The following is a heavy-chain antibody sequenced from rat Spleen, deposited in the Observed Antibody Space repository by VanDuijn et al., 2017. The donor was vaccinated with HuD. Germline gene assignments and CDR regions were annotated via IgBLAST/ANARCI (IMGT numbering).Heavy chain of an antibody. J-gene: IGHJ2*01. CDR3: ARRHYGYTDYFDY. CDR1: GFTFSDYG. V-gene: IGHV5-29*01. Sequence: EVQLVESGGGLVQPGRSLKLSCAASGFTFSDYGVAWVRQAPKKGLEWVASITPGDSTTYYPDSVKGRFTISKDNAKNSLYLQMDSLRSEDTATYYCARRHYGYTDYFDYWGQGVMVTVSS. CDR2: ITPGDSTT. D-gene: IGHD1-9*01.